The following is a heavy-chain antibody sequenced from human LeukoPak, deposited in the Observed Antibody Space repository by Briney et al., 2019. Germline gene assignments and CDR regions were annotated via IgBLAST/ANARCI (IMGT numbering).Heavy chain of an antibody. CDR2: IIPIFGTA. V-gene: IGHV1-69*05. J-gene: IGHJ6*03. CDR3: ARGGMVRGVIPLDYYYMDV. CDR1: GGTFSSYA. Sequence: GASVKVSCKASGGTFSSYAISWVRQASGQGLEWMGGIIPIFGTANYAQKFQGRVTITTDESTSTAYMELSSLRSEDTAVYYCARGGMVRGVIPLDYYYMDVWGKGTTVTVSS. D-gene: IGHD3-10*01.